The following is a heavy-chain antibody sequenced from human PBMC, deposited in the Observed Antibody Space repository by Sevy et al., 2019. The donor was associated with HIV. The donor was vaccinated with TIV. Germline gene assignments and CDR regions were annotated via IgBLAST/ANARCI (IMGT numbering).Heavy chain of an antibody. J-gene: IGHJ5*02. CDR1: RYTFTGYY. D-gene: IGHD2-2*01. CDR3: ARSGRIVVVPAATGSWFDP. CDR2: INPNSGGT. Sequence: ASVKVSCKASRYTFTGYYMHWVRQAPGQGLEWMGWINPNSGGTNYAQKFQGRVTMTRDTSISTAYMELSRVRSDDTAVYYCARSGRIVVVPAATGSWFDPWGQGTLVTVSS. V-gene: IGHV1-2*02.